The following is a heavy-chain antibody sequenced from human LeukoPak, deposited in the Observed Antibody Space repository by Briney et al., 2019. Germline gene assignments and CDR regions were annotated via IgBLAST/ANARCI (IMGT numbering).Heavy chain of an antibody. CDR1: GGTFSSYA. D-gene: IGHD3-10*01. V-gene: IGHV1-69*05. J-gene: IGHJ5*02. CDR3: AREGSPSFGESYGTRSNNWFDP. Sequence: SVKVSCKAAGGTFSSYAISWVRQAPGQGLEWMGGIIPIFGTANYAQKFQGRVTITTDESTRTAYMELSSLRSEDTAVYYCAREGSPSFGESYGTRSNNWFDPWGQGTLVTVSS. CDR2: IIPIFGTA.